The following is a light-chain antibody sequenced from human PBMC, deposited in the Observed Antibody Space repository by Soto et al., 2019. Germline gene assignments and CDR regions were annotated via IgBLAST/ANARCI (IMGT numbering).Light chain of an antibody. CDR1: QSVSSN. CDR3: RHYNTWPKT. V-gene: IGKV3-15*01. Sequence: EIVMTQSPATLSVSPWERATLSCRASQSVSSNLAWYQQKPGQAPRLLIYAASTGATGIPARFSGSGSETEFTLTISSLQSKDSAVYSGRHYNTWPKTFAKGTKV. J-gene: IGKJ1*01. CDR2: AAS.